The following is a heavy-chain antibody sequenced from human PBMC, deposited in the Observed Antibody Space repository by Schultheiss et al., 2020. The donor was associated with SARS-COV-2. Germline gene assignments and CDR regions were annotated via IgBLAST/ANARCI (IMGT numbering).Heavy chain of an antibody. J-gene: IGHJ6*02. CDR1: GGTFSSYA. D-gene: IGHD5-12*01. CDR3: ARRAIQWPGPYYYYGMDV. V-gene: IGHV1-69*13. CDR2: FDPEDGET. Sequence: SVKVSCKASGGTFSSYAISWVRQAPGQGLEWMGGFDPEDGETIYAQKFQGRVTITADESTSTAYMELSSLRSEDTAVYYCARRAIQWPGPYYYYGMDVWGQGATVTVSS.